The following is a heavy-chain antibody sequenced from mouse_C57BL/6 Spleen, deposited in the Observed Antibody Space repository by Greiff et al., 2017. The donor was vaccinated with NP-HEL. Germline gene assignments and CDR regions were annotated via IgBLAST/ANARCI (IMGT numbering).Heavy chain of an antibody. D-gene: IGHD2-5*01. CDR2: IDPSDSET. CDR3: ARSDYSNSAWFAY. Sequence: QVQLQQPGAELVRPGSSVKLSCKASGYTFTSYWMHWVKQRPIQGLEWIGNIDPSDSETHYNQKFKDKATLTVDKSSSTAYMQLSSLTSEDSAVYYCARSDYSNSAWFAYWGQWTLVTVSA. CDR1: GYTFTSYW. V-gene: IGHV1-52*01. J-gene: IGHJ3*01.